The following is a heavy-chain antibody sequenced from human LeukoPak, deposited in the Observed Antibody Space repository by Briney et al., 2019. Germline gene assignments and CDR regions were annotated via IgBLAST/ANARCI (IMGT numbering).Heavy chain of an antibody. CDR2: ISGSGDST. Sequence: GGSLRLSCAASGFTFSSYGMSWVRQAPGKGLEWVSSISGSGDSTYYADSVKGRFTISRDNAKNSLYLQMNSLRAEDTAVYYCARSRFGELLNYFDYWGQGTLVTVSS. D-gene: IGHD3-10*01. CDR3: ARSRFGELLNYFDY. V-gene: IGHV3-23*01. CDR1: GFTFSSYG. J-gene: IGHJ4*02.